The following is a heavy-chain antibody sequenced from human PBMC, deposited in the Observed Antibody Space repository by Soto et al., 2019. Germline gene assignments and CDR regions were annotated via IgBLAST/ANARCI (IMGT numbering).Heavy chain of an antibody. J-gene: IGHJ6*02. V-gene: IGHV1-18*04. CDR1: GYTFTSYG. D-gene: IGHD3-16*01. CDR3: ARDGRLCRRDEYYYYGMDV. Sequence: DSVQVSCKASGYTFTSYGISWVRQAPGQGLEWMGWISAYNGNTNYAQKLQGRVTMTTDTSTSTAYMELRSLRSDDTAVYYCARDGRLCRRDEYYYYGMDVWGQGTTVTVSS. CDR2: ISAYNGNT.